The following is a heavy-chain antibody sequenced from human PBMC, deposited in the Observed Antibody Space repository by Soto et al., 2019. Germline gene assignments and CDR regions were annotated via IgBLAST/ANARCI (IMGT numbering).Heavy chain of an antibody. D-gene: IGHD3-3*01. CDR2: ISGSGGST. Sequence: EVQLVESGGGLVQPGGSLRLSCAASGFTFSDYAMSWVRQAPGKGLECVSGISGSGGSTKYADSVKGRFTISRDNSKNTLYLQMNSLRAEDTAVYYCAKSSYYCWSGYSLTLDHWGQGTLVSVSS. CDR1: GFTFSDYA. J-gene: IGHJ4*02. CDR3: AKSSYYCWSGYSLTLDH. V-gene: IGHV3-23*04.